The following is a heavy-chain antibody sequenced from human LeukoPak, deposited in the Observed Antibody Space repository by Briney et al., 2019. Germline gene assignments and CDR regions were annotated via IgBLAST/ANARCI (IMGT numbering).Heavy chain of an antibody. CDR2: ISGWGDST. J-gene: IGHJ4*02. V-gene: IGHV3-23*01. D-gene: IGHD3-9*01. CDR3: AKGTFDWSFPLYFDS. CDR1: GFNFRIYP. Sequence: GGSLTLSCTTSGFNFRIYPMIWLRRARGRAVEWVSAISGWGDSTFYADSVKGRFTISTNNSKNTLYLQMNSLGVEDTAVYYCAKGTFDWSFPLYFDSWGQGILVTVSS.